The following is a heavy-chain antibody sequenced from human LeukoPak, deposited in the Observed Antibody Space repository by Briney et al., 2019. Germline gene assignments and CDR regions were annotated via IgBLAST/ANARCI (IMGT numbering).Heavy chain of an antibody. CDR3: ARHTPTGPAAIYNY. J-gene: IGHJ4*02. D-gene: IGHD2-2*02. Sequence: SETLSLTCTVSGGSISSSSYYWGWIRQPPGKGLEWIGSIYYSGSTYYNPSLKSRVTISVDTSKNQFSLKLSSVTAADTAVYYCARHTPTGPAAIYNYWGQGTLVTVSS. CDR2: IYYSGST. CDR1: GGSISSSSYY. V-gene: IGHV4-39*01.